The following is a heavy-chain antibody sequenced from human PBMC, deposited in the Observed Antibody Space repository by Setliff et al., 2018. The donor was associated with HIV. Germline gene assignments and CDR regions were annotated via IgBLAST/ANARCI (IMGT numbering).Heavy chain of an antibody. V-gene: IGHV3-21*01. D-gene: IGHD5-12*01. J-gene: IGHJ6*02. Sequence: SLRLSCAASGFTFSSYSMNWVRQAPGKGLEWVSSISSSGNFIYYEDSVKGRFTVSRDNAQNSVYLQMDSLRAEDTAVYYCARGSGYDKGAYHYYYGMDVWGQGTTVTVSS. CDR3: ARGSGYDKGAYHYYYGMDV. CDR2: ISSSGNFI. CDR1: GFTFSSYS.